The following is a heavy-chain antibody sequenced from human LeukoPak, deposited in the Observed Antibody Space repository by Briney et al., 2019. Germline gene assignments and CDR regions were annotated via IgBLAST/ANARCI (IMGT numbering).Heavy chain of an antibody. CDR3: ASTGGFGELLLWFDP. J-gene: IGHJ5*02. D-gene: IGHD3-10*01. CDR2: IYYSGST. V-gene: IGHV4-59*01. Sequence: SGTLSLTCTVSGGSISSYYWSWIRQPPGKGLEWIGYIYYSGSTNYNPSLKSRVTISVDTSKNQFSLKLSSVTAADTAVYYCASTGGFGELLLWFDPWGQGTLVTVSS. CDR1: GGSISSYY.